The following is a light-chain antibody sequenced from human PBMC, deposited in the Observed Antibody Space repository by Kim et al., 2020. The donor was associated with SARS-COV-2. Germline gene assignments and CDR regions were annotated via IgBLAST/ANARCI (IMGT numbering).Light chain of an antibody. CDR1: QDISNY. CDR2: GAS. CDR3: QQYDNLPPFT. J-gene: IGKJ2*01. V-gene: IGKV1-33*01. Sequence: ASLGDRVTITCQASQDISNYLNWYQHKPGKAPKLLIYGASNLETGVPSRFSGSGSRTDFTFTISSLQPEDVATYYCQQYDNLPPFTFGQGTKLEI.